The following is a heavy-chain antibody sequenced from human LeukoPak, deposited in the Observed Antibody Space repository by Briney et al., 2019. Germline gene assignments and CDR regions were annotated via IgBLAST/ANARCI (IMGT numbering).Heavy chain of an antibody. D-gene: IGHD2-15*01. CDR1: GFTFSSYS. CDR3: TTEETPDIVVVVAATGVLG. V-gene: IGHV3-21*03. J-gene: IGHJ4*02. Sequence: KSGGSLRLSCAASGFTFSSYSMNWVRQAPGKGLEWVSSISSSGSNIYYGDSVKGRFSISRDNAQNSLYLQMNSLKTEDTAVYYCTTEETPDIVVVVAATGVLGWGQGTLVTVSS. CDR2: ISSSGSNI.